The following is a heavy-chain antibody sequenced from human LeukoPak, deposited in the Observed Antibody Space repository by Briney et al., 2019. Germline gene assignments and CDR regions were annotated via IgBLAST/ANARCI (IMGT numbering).Heavy chain of an antibody. CDR1: GFTFSSYA. V-gene: IGHV3-64*01. J-gene: IGHJ6*04. Sequence: GGSLRLSCAASGFTFSSYAMHWVRQAPGKGLEYVSAISSNGGSTYYANSVKGRFTIFRDNSKNTLYLQMGSLRAEDMAVYYCASGYSDVWGKGTTVTISS. CDR2: ISSNGGST. D-gene: IGHD1-1*01. CDR3: ASGYSDV.